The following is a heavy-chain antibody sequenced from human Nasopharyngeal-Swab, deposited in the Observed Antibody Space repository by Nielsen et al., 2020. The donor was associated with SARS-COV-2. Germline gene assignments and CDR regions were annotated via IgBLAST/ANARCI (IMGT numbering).Heavy chain of an antibody. CDR2: ISSGGSTI. CDR3: ARDQKSHLGGTNWFDP. D-gene: IGHD2-15*01. J-gene: IGHJ5*02. Sequence: GESLKISCAASGFTFSDYYMSWIRQAPGKGPEWVSYISSGGSTIYYADSMKGRFTISRDNAKNSLYLQMNSLRAEDTAVYYCARDQKSHLGGTNWFDPWGQGTLVTVSS. CDR1: GFTFSDYY. V-gene: IGHV3-11*01.